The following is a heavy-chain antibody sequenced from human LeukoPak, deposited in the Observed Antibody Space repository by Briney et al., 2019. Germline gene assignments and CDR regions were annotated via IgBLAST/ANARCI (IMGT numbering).Heavy chain of an antibody. V-gene: IGHV3-53*01. D-gene: IGHD3-9*01. Sequence: GGSLRLSCAASGFTVSSNYMSWVRQAPGKGLEWVSVIYSGGSTYYADSVKGRSTISRDNSKNTLYLQMNSLRAEDTAVYYCARHYYDILTGCYYFDYWGQGTLVTVSS. J-gene: IGHJ4*02. CDR2: IYSGGST. CDR3: ARHYYDILTGCYYFDY. CDR1: GFTVSSNY.